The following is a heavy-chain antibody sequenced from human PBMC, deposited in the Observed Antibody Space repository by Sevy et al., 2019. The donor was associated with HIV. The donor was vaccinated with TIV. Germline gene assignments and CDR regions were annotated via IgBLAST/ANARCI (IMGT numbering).Heavy chain of an antibody. V-gene: IGHV3-11*01. CDR1: GFTFSDYY. Sequence: GGSLRLSCVDSGFTFSDYYMSWVRQAPGKGLEWVSDISTGSSHMYFAHSVKGRFTISRDNAKNSLFLQMNNLSAEDTAVYYCARTLRYSSGWLDYWGQGTLVTVSS. CDR2: ISTGSSHM. D-gene: IGHD6-19*01. CDR3: ARTLRYSSGWLDY. J-gene: IGHJ4*02.